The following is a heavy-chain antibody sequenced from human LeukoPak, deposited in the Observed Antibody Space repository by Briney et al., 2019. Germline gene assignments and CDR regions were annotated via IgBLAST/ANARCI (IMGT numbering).Heavy chain of an antibody. J-gene: IGHJ6*04. CDR2: ISSSGSTI. CDR3: AVVAKSMDV. V-gene: IGHV3-11*01. D-gene: IGHD2-2*01. Sequence: GGSLRLSCAASGFTFSDYYMSWIRQAPGKGLEWVSYISSSGSTIYYADSVKGRFTISRDNATTSLYLQMNRLRAEDTAVYYCAVVAKSMDVWGKGTTVTVSS. CDR1: GFTFSDYY.